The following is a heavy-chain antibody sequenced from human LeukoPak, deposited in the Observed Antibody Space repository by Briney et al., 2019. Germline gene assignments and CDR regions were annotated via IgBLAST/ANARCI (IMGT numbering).Heavy chain of an antibody. CDR3: ARDGYYDILTGTDF. V-gene: IGHV1-18*01. CDR1: GYFFPSYG. J-gene: IGHJ4*02. Sequence: ASVKVSCKTSGYFFPSYGISWVRQAPGQGLEWIGWITPSNGNTHYAQNFQGRVTVTTDTSTNTVYMELGSLRSDDTAVYYCARDGYYDILTGTDFWGQGTLVTVSS. D-gene: IGHD3-9*01. CDR2: ITPSNGNT.